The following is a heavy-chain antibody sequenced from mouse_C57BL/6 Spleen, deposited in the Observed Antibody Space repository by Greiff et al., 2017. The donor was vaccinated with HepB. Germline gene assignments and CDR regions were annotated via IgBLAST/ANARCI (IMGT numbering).Heavy chain of an antibody. V-gene: IGHV2-5*01. CDR3: AKNGDGYDEVYWYFDV. Sequence: QVQLQQSGPGLVQPSQSLSITCTVSGFSLTSYGVHWVRQSPGKGLEWLGVIWRGGSTDYNAAFMSRLSITKDNSKSQVFFKMNSLQADDTAIYYCAKNGDGYDEVYWYFDVWGTGTTVTVSS. J-gene: IGHJ1*03. D-gene: IGHD2-2*01. CDR2: IWRGGST. CDR1: GFSLTSYG.